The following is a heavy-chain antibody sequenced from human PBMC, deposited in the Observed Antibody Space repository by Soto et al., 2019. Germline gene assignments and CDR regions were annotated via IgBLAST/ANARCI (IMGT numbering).Heavy chain of an antibody. J-gene: IGHJ6*02. V-gene: IGHV1-18*01. CDR3: ASFSGYYYYYGMDV. D-gene: IGHD1-26*01. CDR1: GYTFTSYG. Sequence: ASVKVSCKASGYTFTSYGISWVRQAPGQGLEWMGWISAYNGNTNYAQKLQGRVTMTTDTSTSTAYMELRSLRSDDTAVYYCASFSGYYYYYGMDVWGQGTTVTVSS. CDR2: ISAYNGNT.